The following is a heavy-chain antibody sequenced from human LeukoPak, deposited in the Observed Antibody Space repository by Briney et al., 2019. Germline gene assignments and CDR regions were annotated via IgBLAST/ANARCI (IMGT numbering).Heavy chain of an antibody. Sequence: GGSLRLSCAASGFTFSSYGMHWVRQAPGKRLEWVAVISYDGSNKYYADSVQGRFTISRDNSKNTLYLQMNSLRAEDTAVYYCAKAVLLWFGEQLNWFDPWGQGTLVTVSS. CDR3: AKAVLLWFGEQLNWFDP. J-gene: IGHJ5*02. CDR2: ISYDGSNK. CDR1: GFTFSSYG. V-gene: IGHV3-30*18. D-gene: IGHD3-10*01.